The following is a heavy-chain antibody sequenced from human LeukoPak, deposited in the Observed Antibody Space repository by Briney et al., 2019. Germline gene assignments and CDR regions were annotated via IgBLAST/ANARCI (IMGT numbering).Heavy chain of an antibody. CDR1: GYTFTSYY. V-gene: IGHV1-69*13. D-gene: IGHD6-13*01. Sequence: SVKVSCKASGYTFTSYYMHWVRQAPGQGLEWMGGIIPIFGTANYAQKFQGRVTITADESTSTAYMELSSLRSEDTAVYYCARGTSSSWPEYYYFDYWGQGTLVTVSS. CDR2: IIPIFGTA. J-gene: IGHJ4*02. CDR3: ARGTSSSWPEYYYFDY.